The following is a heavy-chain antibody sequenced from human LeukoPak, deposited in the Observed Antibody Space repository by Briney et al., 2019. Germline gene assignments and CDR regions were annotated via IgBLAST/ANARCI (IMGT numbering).Heavy chain of an antibody. CDR1: GFTFSDYA. CDR2: IRGGGHGP. V-gene: IGHV3-23*01. J-gene: IGHJ3*02. Sequence: QPGGSLRLSYTASGFTFSDYAMMWVRQSPGKGPEWVAAIRGGGHGPFYADSVRGRFTISRDNSKYTLFLQMDSLRAEDTAVYYCARDPNGDYVGAFDMWGRGTMVTVSS. CDR3: ARDPNGDYVGAFDM. D-gene: IGHD4-17*01.